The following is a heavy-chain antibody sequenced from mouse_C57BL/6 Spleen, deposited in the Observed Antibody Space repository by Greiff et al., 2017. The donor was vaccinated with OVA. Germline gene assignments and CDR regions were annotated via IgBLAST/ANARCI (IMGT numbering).Heavy chain of an antibody. V-gene: IGHV1-26*01. Sequence: VQLQQSGPELVKPGASVKISCKASGYTFTDYYMNWVKQSHGKSLDWIGDINPNNGGTSYNQKFKGKATLTVDKASSTAYMELRSLTSEDSAVYYCARRGGNGFFDYWGQGTTLTVSS. D-gene: IGHD1-1*02. CDR3: ARRGGNGFFDY. CDR2: INPNNGGT. CDR1: GYTFTDYY. J-gene: IGHJ2*01.